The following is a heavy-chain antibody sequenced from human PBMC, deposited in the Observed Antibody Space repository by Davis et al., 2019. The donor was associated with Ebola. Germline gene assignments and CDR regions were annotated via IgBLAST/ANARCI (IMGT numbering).Heavy chain of an antibody. D-gene: IGHD6-13*01. J-gene: IGHJ4*02. Sequence: PGGSLRLSCTVSGGSISSYYWSWIRQPPGKGLEWIGYIYYSGSTNYNPSLKSRVTISVDTSKNQFSLKLSSVTAADTAVYYCARTSDSSSRYEPAIHFDYWGQGTLVTVSS. CDR2: IYYSGST. CDR1: GGSISSYY. CDR3: ARTSDSSSRYEPAIHFDY. V-gene: IGHV4-59*01.